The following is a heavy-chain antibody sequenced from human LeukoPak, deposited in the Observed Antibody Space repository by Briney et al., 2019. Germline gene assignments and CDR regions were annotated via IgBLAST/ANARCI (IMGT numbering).Heavy chain of an antibody. J-gene: IGHJ3*02. D-gene: IGHD6-19*01. CDR3: AKGQGQWLVPSAFDI. CDR2: ISSTGTDM. V-gene: IGHV3-11*01. CDR1: RFTFSDYY. Sequence: GGSLRLSCAASRFTFSDYYMSWIRQAPGRGLEWLAYISSTGTDMLYADSVKGRFTISRDNSKNTLYLQMNSLRAEDTAVYYCAKGQGQWLVPSAFDIWGQGTMVTVSS.